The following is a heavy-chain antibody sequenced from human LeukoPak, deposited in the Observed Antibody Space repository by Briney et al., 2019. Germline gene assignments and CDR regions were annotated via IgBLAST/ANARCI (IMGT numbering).Heavy chain of an antibody. D-gene: IGHD5-12*01. CDR3: ARDIATTPVY. V-gene: IGHV3-74*01. Sequence: GGSLRLSCTASGFTFGNYWMHWVRQAPGKGLVWVSRITNDGSGATYADSVKGRFTISRDNAKNTVYLQMNSLRAEDTAVYYCARDIATTPVYWGQGTLVTVPS. CDR1: GFTFGNYW. J-gene: IGHJ4*02. CDR2: ITNDGSGA.